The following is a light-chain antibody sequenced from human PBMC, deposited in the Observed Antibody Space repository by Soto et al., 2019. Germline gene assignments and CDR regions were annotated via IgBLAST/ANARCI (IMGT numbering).Light chain of an antibody. CDR1: SSDVGAYTY. J-gene: IGLJ2*01. V-gene: IGLV2-8*01. Sequence: QSALTQPPSASGSPGQSVTISCTGTSSDVGAYTYVSWYQQHPGKAPKLIISEVSKRPSGVPDRFSGSKSGNTASLTVSGLQAEDEADYYCSSSAGSNNLIFGGGTKLTVL. CDR3: SSSAGSNNLI. CDR2: EVS.